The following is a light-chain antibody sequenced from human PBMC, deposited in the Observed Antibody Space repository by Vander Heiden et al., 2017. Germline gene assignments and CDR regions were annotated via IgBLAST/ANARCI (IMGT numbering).Light chain of an antibody. J-gene: IGKJ5*01. CDR3: QQDDSYPIT. CDR1: QGICSY. CDR2: AAS. Sequence: AILMTQSPSSFSASTGDRVTITCRASQGICSYLAWEQQKPGKAPKLLSYAASTLQSGVPARFSGRGSGTEFNLTISCLESEDFATYYCQQDDSYPITFGQGTQLEI. V-gene: IGKV1-8*01.